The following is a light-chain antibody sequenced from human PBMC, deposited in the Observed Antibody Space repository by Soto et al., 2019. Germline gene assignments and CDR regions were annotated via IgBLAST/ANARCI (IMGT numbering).Light chain of an antibody. CDR1: IDDVGRYNY. J-gene: IGLJ2*01. CDR2: DVS. CDR3: CSYAGSYTHVV. V-gene: IGLV2-11*01. Sequence: QSALTQPRSVSGSPGQSVTISCPGNIDDVGRYNYVSWYQQHPGKAPKLMIYDVSKRPSGVPDRFSGSKSGNTASLTISGLQAEDEADYYGCSYAGSYTHVVFGEGTKLTVL.